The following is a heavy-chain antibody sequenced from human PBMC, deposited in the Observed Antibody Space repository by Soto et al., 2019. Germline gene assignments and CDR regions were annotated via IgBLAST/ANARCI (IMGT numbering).Heavy chain of an antibody. Sequence: SATLSLTCTVSGGSISSYYWSWIRQPPGKGLEWIGYIYYSGSTNYNPSLKSRVTISVDTSKNQFSLKLSSVTAADTAVYYCARVEMATNYYYCDYWGQGTLVTVS. J-gene: IGHJ4*02. CDR1: GGSISSYY. CDR2: IYYSGST. CDR3: ARVEMATNYYYCDY. V-gene: IGHV4-59*01. D-gene: IGHD5-12*01.